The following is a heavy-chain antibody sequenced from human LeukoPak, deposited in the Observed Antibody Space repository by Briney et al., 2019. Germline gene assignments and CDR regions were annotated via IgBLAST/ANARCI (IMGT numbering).Heavy chain of an antibody. V-gene: IGHV4-39*01. D-gene: IGHD2-2*01. CDR1: SGSISSSSYY. J-gene: IGHJ4*02. Sequence: SETLSLTCTVSSGSISSSSYYWGLIRQPPGKGLEWIGSIYYSGSTYYNPSLKSRVTISVDTSKNQFSLKLSSVTAADTAVYYCARHIVVVPAATTYFDYWGQGTLVTVSS. CDR2: IYYSGST. CDR3: ARHIVVVPAATTYFDY.